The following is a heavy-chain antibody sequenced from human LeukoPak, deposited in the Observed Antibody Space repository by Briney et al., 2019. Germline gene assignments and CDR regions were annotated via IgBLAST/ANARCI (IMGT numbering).Heavy chain of an antibody. CDR3: GRHYSGAVWWFDP. J-gene: IGHJ5*02. CDR2: TNPDGSGK. CDR1: GFTFSDYW. V-gene: IGHV3-7*01. D-gene: IGHD4-11*01. Sequence: GGSLRLSCVASGFTFSDYWMTWVRQAPGKGLEWVAHTNPDGSGKFYVDSVKGRFTISRDNTQNSVYLQMDTLRADDTAIYYCGRHYSGAVWWFDPWGQGTLVTVSS.